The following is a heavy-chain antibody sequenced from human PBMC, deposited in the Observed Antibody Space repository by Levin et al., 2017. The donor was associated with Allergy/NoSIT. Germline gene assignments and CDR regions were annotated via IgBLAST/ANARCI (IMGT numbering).Heavy chain of an antibody. CDR3: ARRRYYGSAVYWNIDL. CDR1: GGSFSGYF. V-gene: IGHV4-34*01. J-gene: IGHJ2*01. CDR2: ITHSGST. Sequence: SETLSLTCALYGGSFSGYFWSWIRQPPGKGLEWIGEITHSGSTNYNPSLKSRVTISLDTSKNQFSLRLSSVTAADTAVFYCARRRYYGSAVYWNIDLWGRGTLVTVSS. D-gene: IGHD3-22*01.